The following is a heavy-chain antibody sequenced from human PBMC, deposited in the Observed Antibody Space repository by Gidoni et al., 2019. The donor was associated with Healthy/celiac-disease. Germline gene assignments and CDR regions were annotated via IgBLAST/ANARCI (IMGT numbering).Heavy chain of an antibody. D-gene: IGHD3-22*01. CDR3: ASPTPSRLDAFDI. CDR2: IYYSGST. V-gene: IGHV4-39*01. Sequence: QLQLQASGPGLVKPSETLSITCTVSGGPTSSSSYYWGWIRQPPGKGLEWIGSIYYSGSTYYNPSLKSRVTISVDTSKNQFSLKLSSVTAADTAVYYCASPTPSRLDAFDIWGQGTMVTVSS. J-gene: IGHJ3*02. CDR1: GGPTSSSSYY.